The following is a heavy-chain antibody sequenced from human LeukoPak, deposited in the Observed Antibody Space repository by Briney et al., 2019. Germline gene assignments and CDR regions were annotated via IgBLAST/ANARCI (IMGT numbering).Heavy chain of an antibody. CDR1: GFTFRGYE. V-gene: IGHV3-48*03. J-gene: IGHJ4*02. Sequence: GGSLRLSCAASGFTFRGYEMNWVRQAPGKGLEWVSYISSTGSTIYYADSVKGRFTISRDNAKNSLYLQMNSLRSDDTAVYFCARESNWAYYFDYWGQGTLLTVSS. D-gene: IGHD1-1*01. CDR2: ISSTGSTI. CDR3: ARESNWAYYFDY.